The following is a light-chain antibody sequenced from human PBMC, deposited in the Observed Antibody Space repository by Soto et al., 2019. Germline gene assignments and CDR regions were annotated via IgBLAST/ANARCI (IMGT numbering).Light chain of an antibody. CDR3: QSYDSSLSVV. J-gene: IGLJ2*01. CDR2: VNI. Sequence: QSVLTQPPSVSGAPGQRVTIFCTGSSSNIGAGYDVHWYQQLPGTAPKLLIYVNINRPSGVPDRFSGSKSGTSASLAITGLQAEDEADYYCQSYDSSLSVVFGGGTKVTVL. V-gene: IGLV1-40*01. CDR1: SSNIGAGYD.